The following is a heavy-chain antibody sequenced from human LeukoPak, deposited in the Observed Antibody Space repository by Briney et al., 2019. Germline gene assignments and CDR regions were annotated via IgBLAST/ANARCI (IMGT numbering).Heavy chain of an antibody. V-gene: IGHV3-48*03. D-gene: IGHD5-12*01. CDR1: GFTFSSYE. CDR2: ISSSGSTI. Sequence: PGGSLRLSCAASGFTFSSYEMNWVRQAPGKGLEWVSYISSSGSTIYYADSVKGRFTISRDNAKNSLYLQMNSLRAEDTAVYYCARDRSGYDSRGSDAFDIWGQGTMVTVSS. CDR3: ARDRSGYDSRGSDAFDI. J-gene: IGHJ3*02.